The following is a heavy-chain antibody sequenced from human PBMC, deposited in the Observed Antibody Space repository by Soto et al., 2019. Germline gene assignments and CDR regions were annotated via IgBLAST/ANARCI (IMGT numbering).Heavy chain of an antibody. CDR3: ARDSIGSIAARPYYYYGMDV. V-gene: IGHV1-69*13. J-gene: IGHJ6*02. Sequence: ASVKVSCKASGGTFSSYAISWVRQAPGQGLEWMGGIIPIFGTANYAQKFQGRVTITADESTSTAYMELSSLRSEDTAVYYCARDSIGSIAARPYYYYGMDVWGQGTTVTVSS. CDR2: IIPIFGTA. CDR1: GGTFSSYA. D-gene: IGHD6-6*01.